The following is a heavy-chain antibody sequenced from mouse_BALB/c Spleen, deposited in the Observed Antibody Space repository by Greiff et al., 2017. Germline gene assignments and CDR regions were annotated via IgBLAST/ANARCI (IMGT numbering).Heavy chain of an antibody. CDR1: GYSITSDYA. D-gene: IGHD1-1*01. J-gene: IGHJ2*01. CDR3: ARWGGSSPY. V-gene: IGHV3-2*02. Sequence: EVKVEESGPGLVKPSQSLSLTCTVTGYSITSDYAWNWIRQFPGNKLEWMGYISYSGSTSYNPSLKSRISITRDTSKNQFFLQLNSVTTEDTATYYCARWGGSSPYWGQGTTLTVSS. CDR2: ISYSGST.